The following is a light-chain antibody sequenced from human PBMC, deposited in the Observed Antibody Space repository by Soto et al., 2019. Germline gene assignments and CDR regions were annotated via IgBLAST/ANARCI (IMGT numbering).Light chain of an antibody. CDR3: QQSYSTAWT. CDR2: AAS. Sequence: DIQMTQSPSSLSASVGDRVTITCRASQSISNYLNWYQQKPGKAPKLLIYAASSLQSGVPSRFSGSVSGTDFTLTISSLQLEDFATYYCQQSYSTAWTFGQGTKVEIK. V-gene: IGKV1-39*01. CDR1: QSISNY. J-gene: IGKJ1*01.